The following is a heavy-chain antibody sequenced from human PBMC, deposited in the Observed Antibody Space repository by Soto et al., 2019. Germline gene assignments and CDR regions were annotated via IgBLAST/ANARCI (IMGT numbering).Heavy chain of an antibody. V-gene: IGHV1-18*04. CDR1: GYTFTSYG. Sequence: QVQLVQSGAEVKKPGASVKVSCKASGYTFTSYGISWVRQAPGQGLEWMGWISAYNGNTNYAQKLQGRVTMTTDTYTSTAYMELRSLRSDDTAVYYCAREGIVGVPAGMRLDYGMDVWGQGTTVTVSS. J-gene: IGHJ6*02. CDR3: AREGIVGVPAGMRLDYGMDV. D-gene: IGHD2-2*01. CDR2: ISAYNGNT.